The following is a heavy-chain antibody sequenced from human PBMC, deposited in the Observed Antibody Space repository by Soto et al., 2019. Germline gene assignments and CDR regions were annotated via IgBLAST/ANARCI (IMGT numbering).Heavy chain of an antibody. Sequence: QVQLVQSGAEVKKPGSSVKVSCKASGGTFSSYAISWVRQAPGQGLEWMGGIIPIFGTANYAQKFQGRVTITADESTSTAYMELSSLRSEDTAVYYCARALVDTATIYYCYGMDVWGQGTTVTVSS. CDR3: ARALVDTATIYYCYGMDV. CDR1: GGTFSSYA. J-gene: IGHJ6*02. V-gene: IGHV1-69*01. CDR2: IIPIFGTA. D-gene: IGHD5-18*01.